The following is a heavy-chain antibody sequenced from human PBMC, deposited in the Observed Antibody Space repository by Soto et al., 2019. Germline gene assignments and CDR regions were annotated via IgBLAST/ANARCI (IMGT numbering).Heavy chain of an antibody. CDR2: IDPSNSYT. Sequence: GESLKISCKGSGYSFTGYWISWVRQMPGKGLEWMGRIDPSNSYTNYSPSFKGHDTNSADKSISTAYMQWSSLKASDTAMYYCSRYRRSRLIAVATNWFDPWGQGTLVTVSS. V-gene: IGHV5-10-1*01. CDR1: GYSFTGYW. D-gene: IGHD6-19*01. J-gene: IGHJ5*02. CDR3: SRYRRSRLIAVATNWFDP.